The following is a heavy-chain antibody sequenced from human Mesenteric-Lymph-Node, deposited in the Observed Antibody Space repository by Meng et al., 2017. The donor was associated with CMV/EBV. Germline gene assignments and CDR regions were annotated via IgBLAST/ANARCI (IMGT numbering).Heavy chain of an antibody. CDR3: ARDCSSTSCLGPDY. J-gene: IGHJ4*02. V-gene: IGHV1-2*02. CDR2: INPNTGDI. CDR1: ADTFTGYY. Sequence: ASVKVSCKASADTFTGYYIHWVRQAPGQGLEWMGWINPNTGDINYAQKFQGRVTMTRDTSISTAYMELSRLRSDDTAVYYCARDCSSTSCLGPDYWGQGTLVTVSS. D-gene: IGHD2-2*01.